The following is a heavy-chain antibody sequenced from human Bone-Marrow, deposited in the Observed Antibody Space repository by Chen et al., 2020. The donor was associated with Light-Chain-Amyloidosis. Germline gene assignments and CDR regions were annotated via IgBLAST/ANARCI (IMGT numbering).Heavy chain of an antibody. CDR3: ARGKAVAVFDYGMDV. CDR1: GFTLNSYT. CDR2: MTNSGSKI. V-gene: IGHV3-21*01. Sequence: EVQLVESGGGLVKPGGCLRLSCRASGFTLNSYTMKWVRQAPGKGLEWVSSMTNSGSKIYYADSVKGRFTISRDNAENSVYLQMNSLRVEDTALYYCARGKAVAVFDYGMDVWGQGTTVTVSS. J-gene: IGHJ6*02. D-gene: IGHD6-19*01.